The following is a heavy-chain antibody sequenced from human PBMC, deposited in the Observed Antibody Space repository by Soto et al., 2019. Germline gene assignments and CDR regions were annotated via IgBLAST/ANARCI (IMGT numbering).Heavy chain of an antibody. CDR3: AVYYDSSGYYSSLAAFDI. J-gene: IGHJ3*02. Sequence: ASVKVSCKASGYTFTGYYMHWVRQAPGQGLEWMGWINPNSGGTNYAQKFQGRVTMTRDTSISTAYMELSRLRSDDTAVYYCAVYYDSSGYYSSLAAFDILGQGAMVPVSS. V-gene: IGHV1-2*02. D-gene: IGHD3-22*01. CDR2: INPNSGGT. CDR1: GYTFTGYY.